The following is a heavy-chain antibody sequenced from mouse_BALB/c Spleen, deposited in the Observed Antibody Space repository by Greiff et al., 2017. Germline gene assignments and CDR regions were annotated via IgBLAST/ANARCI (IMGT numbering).Heavy chain of an antibody. V-gene: IGHV3-2*02. Sequence: EVHLVESGPGLVKPSQSLSLTCTVTGYSITSDYAWNWIRQFPGNKLEWMGYISYSGSTSYNPSLKSRISITRDTSKNQFFLQLNSVTTEDTATYYCARESKGGAMDYWGQGTSVTVSS. J-gene: IGHJ4*01. CDR3: ARESKGGAMDY. CDR2: ISYSGST. CDR1: GYSITSDYA.